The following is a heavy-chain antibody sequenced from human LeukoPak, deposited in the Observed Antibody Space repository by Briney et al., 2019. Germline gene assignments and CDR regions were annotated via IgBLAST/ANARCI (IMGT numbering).Heavy chain of an antibody. J-gene: IGHJ3*02. Sequence: PSETLSLTCAVYGGSFSGYYWSWIRQPPGKGLEWIGEINHSGSTNYNPSLKSRVTISVDTSKNQFSLKLSSVTAADTAVYYCARDVDPGAFDIWGQGTMVTVSS. CDR1: GGSFSGYY. V-gene: IGHV4-34*01. CDR2: INHSGST. CDR3: ARDVDPGAFDI.